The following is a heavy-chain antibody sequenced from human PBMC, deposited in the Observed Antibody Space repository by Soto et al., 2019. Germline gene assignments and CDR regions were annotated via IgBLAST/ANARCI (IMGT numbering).Heavy chain of an antibody. CDR3: ARSSSSRSTSRYFDE. CDR1: GYSFTGYW. CDR2: IYPGDSDT. J-gene: IGHJ4*02. D-gene: IGHD6-13*01. V-gene: IGHV5-51*01. Sequence: GESLKISCKGSGYSFTGYWIGWVRQMPGKGLEWMGIIYPGDSDTRYSPSFQGQVTISADKSISTAYLQWSSLKASDTAMYYCARSSSSRSTSRYFDEWGQGTLVTVYS.